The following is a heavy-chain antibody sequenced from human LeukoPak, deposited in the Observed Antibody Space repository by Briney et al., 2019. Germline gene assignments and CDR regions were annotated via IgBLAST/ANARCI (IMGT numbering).Heavy chain of an antibody. CDR3: ARTTGGEPLGY. Sequence: SETLSLTCTVSGGSISSYYWSWIRQPPGKGLEWIGYIYYSGSTNYNPSLKSRVTISVDTSKNQFSLKLSSVTAADTAVYYCARTTGGEPLGYWGQGTLVTVSS. CDR1: GGSISSYY. CDR2: IYYSGST. V-gene: IGHV4-59*01. D-gene: IGHD3-16*01. J-gene: IGHJ4*02.